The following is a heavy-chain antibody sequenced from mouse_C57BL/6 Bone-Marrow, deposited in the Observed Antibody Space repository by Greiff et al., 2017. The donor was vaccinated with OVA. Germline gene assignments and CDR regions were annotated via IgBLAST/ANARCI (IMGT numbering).Heavy chain of an antibody. Sequence: EVQVVESGEGLVKPGGSLKLSCAASGFTFSSYAMSWVRQTPEKRLEWVAYISSGGDYIYYADTVKGRFTISGDNARNTLYLQMSSLKSEDTAMYYCTREGTTAPFDYWGQGTTLTVSS. D-gene: IGHD1-2*01. V-gene: IGHV5-9-1*02. J-gene: IGHJ2*01. CDR3: TREGTTAPFDY. CDR1: GFTFSSYA. CDR2: ISSGGDYI.